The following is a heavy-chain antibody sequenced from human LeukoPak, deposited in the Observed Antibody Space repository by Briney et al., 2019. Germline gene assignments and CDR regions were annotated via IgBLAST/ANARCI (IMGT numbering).Heavy chain of an antibody. V-gene: IGHV3-7*03. CDR2: IKLDGSEK. D-gene: IGHD3-3*01. CDR3: ARDQYDTWSRRGNFDS. Sequence: GGSLRLSCVASGFTFGKYWMSWVRQAPGKGLEWVANIKLDGSEKNYVDSVKGRFTISRDNTKNSLYLQMSSLRVEDTAVFYCARDQYDTWSRRGNFDSWGQGTLVIVSS. CDR1: GFTFGKYW. J-gene: IGHJ4*02.